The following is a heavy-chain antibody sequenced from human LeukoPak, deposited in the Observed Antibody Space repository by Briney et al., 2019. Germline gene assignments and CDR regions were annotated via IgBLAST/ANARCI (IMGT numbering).Heavy chain of an antibody. J-gene: IGHJ5*02. CDR3: ARHSIAAVGKTPFDP. D-gene: IGHD6-13*01. Sequence: SETLSLTCTVSGGSISSSSYYWGWIRQPPGKGLEWIGSIYYSGSTYYNPSLKSRVTISVDTSKNQFSLKLSSVTAADTAVYYCARHSIAAVGKTPFDPWGQGTLVTVSS. V-gene: IGHV4-39*01. CDR1: GGSISSSSYY. CDR2: IYYSGST.